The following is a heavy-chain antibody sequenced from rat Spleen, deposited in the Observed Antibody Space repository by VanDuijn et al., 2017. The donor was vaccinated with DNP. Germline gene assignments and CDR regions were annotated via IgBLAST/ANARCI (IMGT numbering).Heavy chain of an antibody. CDR1: GYTFTNDY. CDR3: ASGGRGIWFAY. CDR2: INAGIGTT. V-gene: IGHV1-43*01. D-gene: IGHD1-12*02. Sequence: QIQLQQSGAELAKPGSSVKISCKASGYTFTNDYIGWIKQTTGQGLEYIGYINAGIGTTDYSEKFKGKATLTVDRSSSTAFMQLSSLTPADSAVYYCASGGRGIWFAYWAQGTLVTVSS. J-gene: IGHJ3*01.